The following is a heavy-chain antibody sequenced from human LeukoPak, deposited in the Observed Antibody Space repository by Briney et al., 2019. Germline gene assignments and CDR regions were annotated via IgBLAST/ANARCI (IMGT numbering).Heavy chain of an antibody. CDR1: GYTLTELS. J-gene: IGHJ4*02. CDR3: ATDMIAVAGFPRDY. V-gene: IGHV1-24*01. CDR2: FDPEDGET. Sequence: ASVKVSCKVSGYTLTELSMHWARQAPGKGLEWMGGFDPEDGETIYAQKFQGRVTMTEDTSTDTAYMELSSLRSEDTAVYYCATDMIAVAGFPRDYWGQGTLVTVSS. D-gene: IGHD6-19*01.